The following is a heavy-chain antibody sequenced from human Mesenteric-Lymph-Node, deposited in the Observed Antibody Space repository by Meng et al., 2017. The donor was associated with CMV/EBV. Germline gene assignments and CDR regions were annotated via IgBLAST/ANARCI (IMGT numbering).Heavy chain of an antibody. CDR1: GYTFTSYS. Sequence: ASVKVSCKASGYTFTSYSLHWVRQAPGQGLEWMGIINAGNGRTNYAQKLQGRITMTRDTFTGTVFMELNGLRSEDTATYYCARGRSWLSDLDAFDVWGQGTRVTVSS. D-gene: IGHD3-22*01. J-gene: IGHJ3*01. CDR3: ARGRSWLSDLDAFDV. CDR2: INAGNGRT. V-gene: IGHV1-46*04.